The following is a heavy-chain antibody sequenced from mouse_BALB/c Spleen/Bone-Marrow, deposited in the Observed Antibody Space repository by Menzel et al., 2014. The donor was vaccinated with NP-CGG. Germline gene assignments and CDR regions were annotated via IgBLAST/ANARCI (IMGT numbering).Heavy chain of an antibody. J-gene: IGHJ4*01. CDR1: GFNIKDTY. Sequence: EVKLVESGAELVKPGASVKLSCTASGFNIKDTYMHWVKQRPEQGLDWIGRIDPANGNTKYDPKFQGKATITADTSSNAAYLQLSSLTSEDTAVYYCAREDYGNSYAVDYWGQGTSVTVSS. CDR2: IDPANGNT. CDR3: AREDYGNSYAVDY. D-gene: IGHD2-1*01. V-gene: IGHV14-3*02.